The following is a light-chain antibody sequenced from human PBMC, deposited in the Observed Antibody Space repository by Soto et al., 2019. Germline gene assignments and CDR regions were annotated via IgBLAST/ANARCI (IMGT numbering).Light chain of an antibody. Sequence: DIQMTQSPSTLSESVGDRVTITCRASQSISSWLAWYQQKPGKAPKLLIYDASSLESGVPSRFSGSGSGTEFTLTISSLQPDDFATYDFQQYNSYWTFGQGTKVEIK. CDR2: DAS. CDR1: QSISSW. J-gene: IGKJ1*01. V-gene: IGKV1-5*01. CDR3: QQYNSYWT.